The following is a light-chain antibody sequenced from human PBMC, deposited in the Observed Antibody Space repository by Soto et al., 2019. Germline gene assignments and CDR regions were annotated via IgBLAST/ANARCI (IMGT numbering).Light chain of an antibody. CDR1: QSAGNF. Sequence: EIVLTQSPGTLSLSPGERATLSCRASQSAGNFLAWYQQKPGQAPRLLIYYISTRATGIPARFSGSGSGTEFTLTINSLQSEDSAVYDCQQHNQWPITFGQGTRLEIK. CDR2: YIS. J-gene: IGKJ5*01. CDR3: QQHNQWPIT. V-gene: IGKV3D-15*01.